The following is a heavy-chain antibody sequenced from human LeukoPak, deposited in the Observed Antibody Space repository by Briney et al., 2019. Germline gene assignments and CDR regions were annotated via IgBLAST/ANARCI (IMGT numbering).Heavy chain of an antibody. J-gene: IGHJ6*02. V-gene: IGHV3-49*04. Sequence: PGGSLRLSCTASGFTFGDYAMSWVRQAPGKGLEWVSFIRSKAYGGTTEYAASVKGRFTISRDDSKSIAYLQMNSLKTEDTAVYYCTRGGYYGMDVWGQGTTVTVSS. CDR3: TRGGYYGMDV. CDR1: GFTFGDYA. CDR2: IRSKAYGGTT.